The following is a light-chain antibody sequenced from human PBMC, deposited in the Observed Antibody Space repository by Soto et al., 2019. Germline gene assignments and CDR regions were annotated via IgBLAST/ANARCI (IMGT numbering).Light chain of an antibody. Sequence: QSALTQPASVSGSPGQSITISCTGTSSDVGGYNYVSWYQQHPGKAPKLVIYEVTNRPSGVSNRFSGSKSGNTASLIISRLQTEDEADYYCVSYTSSTTYVFGTGTKLTVL. CDR2: EVT. V-gene: IGLV2-14*01. CDR1: SSDVGGYNY. J-gene: IGLJ1*01. CDR3: VSYTSSTTYV.